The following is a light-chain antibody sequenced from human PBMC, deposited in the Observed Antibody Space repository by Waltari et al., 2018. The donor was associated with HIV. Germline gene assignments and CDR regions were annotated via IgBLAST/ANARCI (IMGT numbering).Light chain of an antibody. V-gene: IGKV4-1*01. J-gene: IGKJ2*03. CDR2: WAS. CDR3: QQYYTTPQS. CDR1: QTVLYSSDNRDY. Sequence: DIVLTQSPDSMAVSLGERATVNCMSSQTVLYSSDNRDYLAWYQVRPGQPPQLLIYWASTRQSGVPDRFSGSGSGTHFTLTISGLQAEDVAIYYCQQYYTTPQSFGQGTRLEI.